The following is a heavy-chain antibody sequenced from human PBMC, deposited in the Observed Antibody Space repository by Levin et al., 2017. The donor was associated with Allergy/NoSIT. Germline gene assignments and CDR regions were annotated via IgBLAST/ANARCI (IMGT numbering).Heavy chain of an antibody. V-gene: IGHV3-23*01. D-gene: IGHD4-17*01. Sequence: QPGGSLRLSCAASGFTFSSYAMSWVRQAPGKGLEWVSAISGSGGSTYYADSVKGRFTISRDNSKNTLYLQMNSLRAEDTAVYYCAKEHDYGDYVDYYYYGMDVWGQGTTVTVSS. CDR1: GFTFSSYA. J-gene: IGHJ6*02. CDR2: ISGSGGST. CDR3: AKEHDYGDYVDYYYYGMDV.